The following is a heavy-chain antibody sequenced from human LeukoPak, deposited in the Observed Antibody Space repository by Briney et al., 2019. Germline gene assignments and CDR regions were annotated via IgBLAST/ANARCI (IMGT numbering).Heavy chain of an antibody. CDR1: GGSISSGSYY. Sequence: PSQTLSLTCTVSGGSISSGSYYWSWIRQPPGKGLEWIGEINHSGSTNYNPSLKSRVTISVDTSKNQFSLKLSSVTAADTAVYYCARSRAYYYDSSGYQADYWGQGTLVTVSS. J-gene: IGHJ4*02. D-gene: IGHD3-22*01. CDR2: INHSGST. V-gene: IGHV4-39*07. CDR3: ARSRAYYYDSSGYQADY.